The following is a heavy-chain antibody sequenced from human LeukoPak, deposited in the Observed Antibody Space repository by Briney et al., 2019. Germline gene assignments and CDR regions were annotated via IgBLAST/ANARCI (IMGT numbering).Heavy chain of an antibody. Sequence: GASVNVSCKASGYTFTCYGISWVRQAPGQGLEWMGWISAYNGNTNYAQKLQGRVTMTTDTSTSTAYMELRSLRSDDTAVYYCARGMGGNSDYYYYMDVWGKGTTVTVSS. CDR1: GYTFTCYG. D-gene: IGHD4-23*01. J-gene: IGHJ6*03. CDR3: ARGMGGNSDYYYYMDV. CDR2: ISAYNGNT. V-gene: IGHV1-18*01.